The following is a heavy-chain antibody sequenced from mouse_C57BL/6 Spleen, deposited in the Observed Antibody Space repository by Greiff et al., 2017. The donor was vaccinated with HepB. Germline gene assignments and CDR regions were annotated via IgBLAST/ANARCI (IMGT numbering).Heavy chain of an antibody. CDR3: ARGTSKGGAMDY. V-gene: IGHV1-64*01. D-gene: IGHD2-10*02. CDR2: IHPNSGST. Sequence: QVQLQQPGAELVKPGASVKLSCKASGYTFTSYWMHWVKQRPGQGLEWIGMIHPNSGSTNYNEKFKSKATLTVDKSSSTAYMQLSSLTSEDSAVYYCARGTSKGGAMDYWGQGTSVTVSS. CDR1: GYTFTSYW. J-gene: IGHJ4*01.